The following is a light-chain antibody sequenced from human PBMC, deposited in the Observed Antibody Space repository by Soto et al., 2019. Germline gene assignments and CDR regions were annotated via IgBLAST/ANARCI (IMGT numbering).Light chain of an antibody. J-gene: IGKJ1*01. CDR1: QSVYRNY. Sequence: EIVLTQSPGTLSLSPGERATFSCRASQSVYRNYLAWYQQKPGQTPRLLISGASSRATVIPDRFSGSGSGTDCTVTISRLESEAFAVYFCHQYGNHTRTFGQGTKVEI. CDR3: HQYGNHTRT. V-gene: IGKV3-20*01. CDR2: GAS.